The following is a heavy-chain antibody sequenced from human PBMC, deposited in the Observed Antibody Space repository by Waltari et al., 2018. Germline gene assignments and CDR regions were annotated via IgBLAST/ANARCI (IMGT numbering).Heavy chain of an antibody. CDR2: ISPIFGTA. CDR1: GGTFSSYA. J-gene: IGHJ4*02. V-gene: IGHV1-69*05. Sequence: QVQLVQSGAEVKKPGSSVKVSCKASGGTFSSYAISWVRQAPGQGLEWMGGISPIFGTANDAQKFQGRVTITTDESTSTAYMELSSLRSEDTAVYYCASSLVVVVAATYFDYWGQGTLVTVSS. CDR3: ASSLVVVVAATYFDY. D-gene: IGHD2-15*01.